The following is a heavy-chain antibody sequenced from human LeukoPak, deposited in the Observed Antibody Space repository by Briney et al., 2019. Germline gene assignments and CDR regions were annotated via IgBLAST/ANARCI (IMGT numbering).Heavy chain of an antibody. D-gene: IGHD5-24*01. CDR3: ARASDPWLQLT. J-gene: IGHJ5*02. CDR1: GFTFSNYW. Sequence: PGGSLRLSCAASGFTFSNYWMIWVREAPGKGLEWVGNIKQDGSEKPYADSVRGRFSISRDNAQTSLYLQISSQRAEGTAVYYCARASDPWLQLTWGQGTLVTVSS. CDR2: IKQDGSEK. V-gene: IGHV3-7*05.